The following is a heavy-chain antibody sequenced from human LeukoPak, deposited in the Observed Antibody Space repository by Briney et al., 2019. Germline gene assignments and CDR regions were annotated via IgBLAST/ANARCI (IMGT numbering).Heavy chain of an antibody. CDR2: ISYDGSNK. J-gene: IGHJ4*02. V-gene: IGHV3-30*18. D-gene: IGHD3-3*01. CDR3: AKEPVLRFLEWFFDY. Sequence: GGSLRLSCAASGFTFSSCGMHWVRQAPGKGLEWVAVISYDGSNKYYADSVKGRFTISRDNSKNTLYLQMNSLRAEDTAVYYCAKEPVLRFLEWFFDYWGQGTLVTVSS. CDR1: GFTFSSCG.